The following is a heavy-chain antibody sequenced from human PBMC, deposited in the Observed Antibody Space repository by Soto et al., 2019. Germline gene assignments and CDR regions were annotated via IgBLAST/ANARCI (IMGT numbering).Heavy chain of an antibody. CDR2: ISAYNGNT. D-gene: IGHD5-18*01. CDR3: ARAEGSGYPGDGALDI. V-gene: IGHV1-18*01. Sequence: ASVNLSRKASGYTFTIYVISWVRHTTGQGLGWMGWISAYNGNTNYAQKLQGRVTMTTDTSTSTAYMGLRSLRSDDTAVYYCARAEGSGYPGDGALDIWGQGTMVTVSS. J-gene: IGHJ3*02. CDR1: GYTFTIYV.